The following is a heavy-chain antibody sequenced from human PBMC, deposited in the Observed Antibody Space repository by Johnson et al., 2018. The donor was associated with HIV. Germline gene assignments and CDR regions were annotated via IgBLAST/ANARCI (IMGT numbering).Heavy chain of an antibody. CDR2: ISSSGSTI. V-gene: IGHV3-11*04. CDR3: ARDAYYGSGSYYQRNTFDV. D-gene: IGHD3-10*01. J-gene: IGHJ3*01. Sequence: QVQLVESGGGLIQPGGSLRLSCAASGFTVSSNYMSWVRQAPGKGLEWVSYISSSGSTIYYADSVKGRFTISRDNAKNSLYLQMNSLRPEDTAVYYCARDAYYGSGSYYQRNTFDVWGQGTMVAVSS. CDR1: GFTVSSNY.